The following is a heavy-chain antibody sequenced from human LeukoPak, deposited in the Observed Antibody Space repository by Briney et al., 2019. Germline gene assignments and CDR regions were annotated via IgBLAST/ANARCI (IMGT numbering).Heavy chain of an antibody. D-gene: IGHD3-3*01. J-gene: IGHJ3*02. Sequence: SVKVSCKASGGTFSSYAISWVRQAPGQGLEWMGGIIPIFGTANYAQKFQGRVTITADESTSTAYMELSSLRSEDTAVYYCARLGIFGVVIGAFDIWAKGQWSPSLQ. CDR1: GGTFSSYA. CDR2: IIPIFGTA. V-gene: IGHV1-69*01. CDR3: ARLGIFGVVIGAFDI.